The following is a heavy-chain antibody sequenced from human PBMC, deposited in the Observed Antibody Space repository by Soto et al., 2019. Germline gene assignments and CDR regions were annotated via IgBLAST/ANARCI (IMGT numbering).Heavy chain of an antibody. CDR1: GGSISSYY. CDR3: ARLIPYNWNDGAFDI. D-gene: IGHD1-1*01. V-gene: IGHV4-59*08. J-gene: IGHJ3*02. CDR2: IYYSGST. Sequence: QVQLQESGPGLVKPSETLSLTCTVSGGSISSYYWSWIRQPPGKGLEWIGYIYYSGSTNYNPSLKSRVTISVDRSMNQFSLKLSSVTAADTAVYYCARLIPYNWNDGAFDIWGQGTMVTVSS.